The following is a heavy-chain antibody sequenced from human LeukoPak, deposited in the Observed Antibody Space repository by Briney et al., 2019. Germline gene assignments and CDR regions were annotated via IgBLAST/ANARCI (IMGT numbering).Heavy chain of an antibody. Sequence: SETLSLTCTVSGGSISSSSYYWGWIRQPRGKGLEWIGSIYYSGSTYSNPSLKSRVSISGDTSKNQFSLKLSSVTAADTAVYYCARRQVSGWGYWYFDLWGRGTLVTVSS. D-gene: IGHD6-19*01. CDR2: IYYSGST. CDR1: GGSISSSSYY. V-gene: IGHV4-39*07. J-gene: IGHJ2*01. CDR3: ARRQVSGWGYWYFDL.